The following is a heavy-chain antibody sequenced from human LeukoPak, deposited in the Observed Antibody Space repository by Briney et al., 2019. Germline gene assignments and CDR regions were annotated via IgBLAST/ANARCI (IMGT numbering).Heavy chain of an antibody. CDR1: GGSFSGYY. J-gene: IGHJ4*02. V-gene: IGHV4-34*01. CDR3: ARQTGSGLFILP. CDR2: INHSGSA. D-gene: IGHD3/OR15-3a*01. Sequence: SETLSLTCAVYGGSFSGYYWSWIRQPPGRGLEWIGEINHSGSANYNPSLKSRVTISVDTSKNQFSLKLSSVTAADTAVYYCARQTGSGLFILPGGQGTLVTVSS.